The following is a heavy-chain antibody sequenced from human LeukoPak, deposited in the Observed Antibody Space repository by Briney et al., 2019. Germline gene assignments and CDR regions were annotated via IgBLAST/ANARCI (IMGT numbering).Heavy chain of an antibody. CDR3: ARERGGGDVSEPTPHDAFDI. CDR1: GGTFSSYA. D-gene: IGHD3-16*01. CDR2: IIPIFGTA. V-gene: IGHV1-69*05. J-gene: IGHJ3*02. Sequence: ASVKVSCKASGGTFSSYAISWVRHAPGQGLEWMGGIIPIFGTANYAQKFQGRVTITTDESTSTAYMELSSLRSEDTAVCYCARERGGGDVSEPTPHDAFDIWGQGTMVTVSS.